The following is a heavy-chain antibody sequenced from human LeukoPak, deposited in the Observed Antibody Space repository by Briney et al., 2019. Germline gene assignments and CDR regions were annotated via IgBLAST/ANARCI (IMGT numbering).Heavy chain of an antibody. V-gene: IGHV1-8*03. Sequence: ASVKVSCKASGYTFTSYDINWVRQAPGQGLEWMGWMNPNSGNTGYAQKFQGRVTITRNTSISTAYMELSSLRSEDTAVYYCARALGEGDSSSSHWGQGTLVTVSS. D-gene: IGHD6-13*01. CDR2: MNPNSGNT. J-gene: IGHJ4*02. CDR1: GYTFTSYD. CDR3: ARALGEGDSSSSH.